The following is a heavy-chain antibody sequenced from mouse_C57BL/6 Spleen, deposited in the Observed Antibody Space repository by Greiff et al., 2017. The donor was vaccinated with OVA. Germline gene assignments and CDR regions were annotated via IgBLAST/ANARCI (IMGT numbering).Heavy chain of an antibody. V-gene: IGHV3-6*01. CDR3: ARDGLFYY. Sequence: EVKLMESGPGLVKPSQSLSLTCSVTGYSITSGYYWNWIRQFPGNKLEWMGYISYAGSNNYNPSLKNRISITRDTSKNQFFLKLNSVTTEDTATYYCARDGLFYYWGKGTTLTVSS. CDR2: ISYAGSN. CDR1: GYSITSGYY. J-gene: IGHJ2*01.